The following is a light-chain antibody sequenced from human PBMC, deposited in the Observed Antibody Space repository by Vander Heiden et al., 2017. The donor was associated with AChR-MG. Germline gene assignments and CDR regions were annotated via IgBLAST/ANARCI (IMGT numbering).Light chain of an antibody. Sequence: QSVLTPPPPVSAAPGQKVTISCSGSSSNIGLNYVSWYQHLPGTAPKLLIYEDNKRPSGVPDRFSGSKSGTSAALAITGLQTGDEAYYYCATWHSSLTAGGLFGGGTKVTVL. CDR2: EDN. V-gene: IGLV1-51*02. CDR1: SSNIGLNY. J-gene: IGLJ2*01. CDR3: ATWHSSLTAGGL.